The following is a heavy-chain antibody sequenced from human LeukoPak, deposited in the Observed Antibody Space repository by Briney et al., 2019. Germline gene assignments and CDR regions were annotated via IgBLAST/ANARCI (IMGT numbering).Heavy chain of an antibody. V-gene: IGHV3-7*01. CDR2: IKQDGSEK. CDR1: GFTFSSYW. J-gene: IGHJ4*02. CDR3: ARDRYSYGDF. D-gene: IGHD5-18*01. Sequence: GGSLRLFCAASGFTFSSYWMSWVRQARGKGLEWMANIKQDGSEKYYVDSVKGRFTISRDNAKNTLYLQMSSLRAEDTAVYYCARDRYSYGDFWGQGTLVTVSS.